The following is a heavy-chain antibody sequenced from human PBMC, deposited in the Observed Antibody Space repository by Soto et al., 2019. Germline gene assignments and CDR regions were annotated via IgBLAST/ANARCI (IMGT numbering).Heavy chain of an antibody. Sequence: GGSLRLSCTASRFTFSRAWMSWVRQAPGKGLEWVGRIKSKTDGGTTDYAAPLKGRFTISRDDSANTVYLQMNSLKTEDTAVYYCTHLRPYNYGAYYYGLDVWDQGTTVTVSS. CDR3: THLRPYNYGAYYYGLDV. CDR1: RFTFSRAW. V-gene: IGHV3-15*01. J-gene: IGHJ6*02. CDR2: IKSKTDGGTT. D-gene: IGHD3-16*01.